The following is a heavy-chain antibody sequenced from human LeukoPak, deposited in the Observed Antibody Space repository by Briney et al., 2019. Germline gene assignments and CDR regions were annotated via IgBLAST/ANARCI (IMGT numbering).Heavy chain of an antibody. D-gene: IGHD1-26*01. CDR3: ARGASVVGADDAFDI. V-gene: IGHV4-4*02. CDR2: IYHSGST. CDR1: RGSISSGNW. Sequence: PSETLSLTCAVSRGSISSGNWWSWVRQPPGKGLGWIGEIYHSGSTNYNPSLKSRVTISVDKSKNQFSLKLSSVTAADTAVYYCARGASVVGADDAFDIWGQGTMVTVSS. J-gene: IGHJ3*02.